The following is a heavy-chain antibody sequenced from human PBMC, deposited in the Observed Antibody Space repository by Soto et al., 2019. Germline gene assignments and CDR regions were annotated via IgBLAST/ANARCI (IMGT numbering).Heavy chain of an antibody. CDR2: IWYDGSNK. CDR3: ARGGPQTSYFDY. D-gene: IGHD1-1*01. J-gene: IGHJ4*02. V-gene: IGHV3-33*01. CDR1: GFTFSSYG. Sequence: GGSLRLSCAASGFTFSSYGMHWVRQAPGKGLEWVAVIWYDGSNKYYADSVKGRFTISRDNSKNALYLQMNSLRAEDTAVYYCARGGPQTSYFDYWGQGTLVTVSS.